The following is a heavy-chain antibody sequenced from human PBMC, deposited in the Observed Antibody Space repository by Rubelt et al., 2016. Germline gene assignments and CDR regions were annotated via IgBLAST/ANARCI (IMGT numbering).Heavy chain of an antibody. CDR1: GGSFSGYY. J-gene: IGHJ3*02. Sequence: QVQLQQWGAGLLKPSETLSLTCAVYGGSFSGYYWSWIRQPPGKGLEWIGEINHSGSTNYNPSPRSVVTISVDTSKNQVSRKLSAVTAADTAVYYCASPWGDYGGAFDIWGQGTMVTVSS. V-gene: IGHV4-34*01. D-gene: IGHD4-23*01. CDR3: ASPWGDYGGAFDI. CDR2: INHSGST.